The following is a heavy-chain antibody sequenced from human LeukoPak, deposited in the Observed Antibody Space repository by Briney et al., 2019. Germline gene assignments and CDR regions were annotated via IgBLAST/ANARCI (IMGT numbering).Heavy chain of an antibody. CDR1: GGSISSGGYS. V-gene: IGHV4-30-2*01. CDR3: ARGAAAGPGDAFDI. D-gene: IGHD6-13*01. CDR2: IYHSGST. J-gene: IGHJ3*02. Sequence: SQTLSLTCAVSGGSISSGGYSWSWIRQPPGKGLEWIGYIYHSGSTYYNPSLKSRVTISVDRSKNQFSLKLSSVTAADAAVYYCARGAAAGPGDAFDIWGQGTMVTVSS.